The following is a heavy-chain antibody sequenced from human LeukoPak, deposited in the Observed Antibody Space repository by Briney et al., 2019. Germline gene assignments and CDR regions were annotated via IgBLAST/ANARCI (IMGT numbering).Heavy chain of an antibody. J-gene: IGHJ5*02. Sequence: ASVKVSCKASGYTFTGYYMHWVRQAPGQGPEWMGWINPNSGGTNYAQKFQGRVTMTRDTSISTAYMELSRLRSDDTAVYYCARDLQYCSSTSCYPLHWFDPWGQGTLVTVSS. CDR3: ARDLQYCSSTSCYPLHWFDP. D-gene: IGHD2-2*01. V-gene: IGHV1-2*02. CDR2: INPNSGGT. CDR1: GYTFTGYY.